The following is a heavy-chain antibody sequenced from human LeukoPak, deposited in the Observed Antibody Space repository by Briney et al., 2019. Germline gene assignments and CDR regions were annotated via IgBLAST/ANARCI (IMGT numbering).Heavy chain of an antibody. CDR3: ARHIELPPHVVRGVIMDY. J-gene: IGHJ4*02. CDR2: IYYSGST. V-gene: IGHV4-39*01. D-gene: IGHD3-10*01. Sequence: SETLSLTCTVSGGSISSSSYYWGWIRQPPGKGLEWIGSIYYSGSTYYNPSLKSRVTISVDTSKNQFSLKLSSVTAADTAVYYCARHIELPPHVVRGVIMDYWGQGTLVTVSS. CDR1: GGSISSSSYY.